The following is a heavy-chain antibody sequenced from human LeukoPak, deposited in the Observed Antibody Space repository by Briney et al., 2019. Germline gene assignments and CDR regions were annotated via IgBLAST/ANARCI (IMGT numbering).Heavy chain of an antibody. V-gene: IGHV3-20*04. J-gene: IGHJ5*02. CDR2: INWNGGST. D-gene: IGHD1-14*01. Sequence: PGGSLRLSCAASGFTFDDYGMSWVRQAPGKGLEWVSGINWNGGSTGYADSVKGRLTIFRDNSKNSLYLQMNSLRIEDTALYYCAKGTGRSTLNWFDPWGQGTLVTVSS. CDR3: AKGTGRSTLNWFDP. CDR1: GFTFDDYG.